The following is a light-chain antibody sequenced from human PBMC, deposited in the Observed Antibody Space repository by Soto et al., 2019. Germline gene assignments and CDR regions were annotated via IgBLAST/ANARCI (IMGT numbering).Light chain of an antibody. J-gene: IGKJ3*01. CDR2: AAS. CDR1: QSISSS. V-gene: IGKV1-39*01. Sequence: DIQMTQSPSSLSASVGDRVTITCRASQSISSSVNWYQQKPGKASKLLIYAASSLQSGVPSRFSGSGSGTDFTLTISSLQPEDFATYDCQQSYSSPFTFGPGTKVDIK. CDR3: QQSYSSPFT.